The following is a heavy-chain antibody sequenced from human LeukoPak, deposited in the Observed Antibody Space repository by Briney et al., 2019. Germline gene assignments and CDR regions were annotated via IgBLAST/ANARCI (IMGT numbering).Heavy chain of an antibody. CDR3: ARDWDDNWIDVWGWFDP. V-gene: IGHV1-2*03. D-gene: IGHD1-1*01. CDR2: INPNSGGT. CDR1: GYTFTGYY. J-gene: IGHJ5*02. Sequence: EASVKVSCKASGYTFTGYYMHWVQQARGQGLEWMGWINPNSGGTNYAQKFQGRVTMTRDTSISTAYMELSRLRSDDTAVYYCARDWDDNWIDVWGWFDPWGQGTLVTVSS.